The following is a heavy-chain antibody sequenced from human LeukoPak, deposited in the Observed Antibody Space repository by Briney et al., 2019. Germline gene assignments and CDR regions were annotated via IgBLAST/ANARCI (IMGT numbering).Heavy chain of an antibody. Sequence: GKSLKISCKGSGYSFTSYWISWVRQMSGKGLEWMGTIDPSDSYTNYSPSFQGHVTISADKSISTAYLQWSSLKASDTAMYYCARTHYYYDTSGYYYPFDYWGQGTLVTVSS. V-gene: IGHV5-10-1*01. J-gene: IGHJ4*02. CDR1: GYSFTSYW. D-gene: IGHD3-22*01. CDR3: ARTHYYYDTSGYYYPFDY. CDR2: IDPSDSYT.